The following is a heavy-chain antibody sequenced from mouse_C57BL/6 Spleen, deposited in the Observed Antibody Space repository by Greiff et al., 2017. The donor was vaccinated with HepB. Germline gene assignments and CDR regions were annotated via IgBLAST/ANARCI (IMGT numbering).Heavy chain of an antibody. D-gene: IGHD2-2*01. CDR3: ARHGYDAWFAY. Sequence: EVQLVESGGGLVKPGGSLKLSCAASGFTFSSYAMSWVRQTPEKRLEWVATISDGGSYTYYPDNVKGRFTISRDNAKNNLYLQMSHLKSEDTAMYYCARHGYDAWFAYWGQVTLVTVSA. J-gene: IGHJ3*01. V-gene: IGHV5-4*01. CDR1: GFTFSSYA. CDR2: ISDGGSYT.